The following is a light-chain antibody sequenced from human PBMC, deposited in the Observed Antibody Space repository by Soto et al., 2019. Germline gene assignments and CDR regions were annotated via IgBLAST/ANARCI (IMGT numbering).Light chain of an antibody. CDR2: GAS. CDR1: QSVTSSN. V-gene: IGKV3-20*01. Sequence: IVLTQSPGTLSLSPGERATLSCRANQSVTSSNLAWYQQKLGQAPRLRIFGASSRATGIPDRFSGSGSGTDFTLTISRLEPEDFAVYYCQQYGTSPYTFGQGTKLEIK. J-gene: IGKJ2*01. CDR3: QQYGTSPYT.